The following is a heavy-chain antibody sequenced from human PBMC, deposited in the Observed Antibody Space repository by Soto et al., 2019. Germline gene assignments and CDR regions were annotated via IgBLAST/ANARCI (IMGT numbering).Heavy chain of an antibody. V-gene: IGHV4-59*01. CDR2: IYYSGST. J-gene: IGHJ6*02. Sequence: ETLSLTCTVAGGSISSYYWSWIRQPPGKGLEWIGYIYYSGSTNYNPSLKSRVTISVDTSKNQFSLKLSSVTAADTAVYYCARLGYCSSTSCYLHYYYGMDVWGQGTTVTVSS. CDR3: ARLGYCSSTSCYLHYYYGMDV. CDR1: GGSISSYY. D-gene: IGHD2-2*01.